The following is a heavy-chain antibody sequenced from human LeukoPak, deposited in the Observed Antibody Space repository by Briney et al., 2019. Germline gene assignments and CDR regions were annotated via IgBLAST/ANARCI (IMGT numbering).Heavy chain of an antibody. D-gene: IGHD6-25*01. Sequence: SETLSLTCAVYGGSFSGYYWSWIRQPPGKGLEWIGEINHSGSTNYNPSLKSRVTISVDTSKNQFSLKLTSVTAADTALYYCARQDTSGDAFDIWGQGTMVTVSS. CDR2: INHSGST. CDR1: GGSFSGYY. J-gene: IGHJ3*02. V-gene: IGHV4-34*01. CDR3: ARQDTSGDAFDI.